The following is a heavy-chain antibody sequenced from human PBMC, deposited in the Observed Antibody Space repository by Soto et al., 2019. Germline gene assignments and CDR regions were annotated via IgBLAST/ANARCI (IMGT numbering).Heavy chain of an antibody. V-gene: IGHV1-3*01. D-gene: IGHD3-10*01. CDR2: INGGNADT. Sequence: ASVKVSCKASGYTFTTYAMHWVRQAPGQRLEWMGWINGGNADTKYSQKFQGRVSITRDTSASTVYMELSSLTSEDTAVYYCARGRVVRGVTTPVPNDYWGQGILVTVSS. J-gene: IGHJ4*02. CDR3: ARGRVVRGVTTPVPNDY. CDR1: GYTFTTYA.